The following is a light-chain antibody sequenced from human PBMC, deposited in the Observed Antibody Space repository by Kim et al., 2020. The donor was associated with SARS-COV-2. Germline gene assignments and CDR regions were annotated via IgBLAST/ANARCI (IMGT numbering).Light chain of an antibody. Sequence: PVTISCTGTSSDVGGYNYVSCYQQHPGKAPKHMIYDVSKRPSGVPARFSGSKSGNTASLTISGLQAEDEADYYCCSYAGSYTFYVFGTGTKVTVL. CDR3: CSYAGSYTFYV. V-gene: IGLV2-11*01. CDR1: SSDVGGYNY. CDR2: DVS. J-gene: IGLJ1*01.